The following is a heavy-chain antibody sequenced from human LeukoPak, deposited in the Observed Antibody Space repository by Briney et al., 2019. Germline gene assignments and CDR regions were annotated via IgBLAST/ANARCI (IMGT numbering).Heavy chain of an antibody. Sequence: RTGGSLRLSCAASGFTFDDYGMSWVRHAPGKGLEWVSGINWSGGSTDYADSVKGGFTTSRDNAKNSLYLQMTSLRAEDTALYYCARDPAYDILPSHFDYWGQGTLVTVSS. CDR2: INWSGGST. V-gene: IGHV3-20*04. CDR3: ARDPAYDILPSHFDY. D-gene: IGHD3-9*01. J-gene: IGHJ4*02. CDR1: GFTFDDYG.